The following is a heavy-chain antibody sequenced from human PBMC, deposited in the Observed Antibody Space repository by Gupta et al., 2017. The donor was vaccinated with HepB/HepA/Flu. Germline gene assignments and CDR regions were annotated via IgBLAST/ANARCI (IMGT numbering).Heavy chain of an antibody. J-gene: IGHJ4*02. CDR2: INTDGTTP. Sequence: EVQLVESGGGVVQPGGSLRQYCAASGFTFSNYWMHWVRRPPGEGLVWVSRINTDGTTPNYADSVKGRFTISRDNAENTLYLQMNSLTAEDTAVYYCATAGNYRFDNWGQGTLVTVA. CDR3: ATAGNYRFDN. D-gene: IGHD3-16*02. CDR1: GFTFSNYW. V-gene: IGHV3-74*01.